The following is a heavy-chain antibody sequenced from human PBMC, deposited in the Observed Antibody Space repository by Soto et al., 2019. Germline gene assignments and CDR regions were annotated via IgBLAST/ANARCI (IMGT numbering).Heavy chain of an antibody. J-gene: IGHJ6*02. Sequence: ESGPTLVNPTQTLTLTCTFSGFSLSTSGMCVSWIRQPPGKALEWLALIDWDDDKYYSTSLKTRLTISKDTSKNQVVLTMTNMDPVDTATYYCARIPTYYDILTGYRYYYGMDVWGQGTKVTVSS. CDR2: IDWDDDK. V-gene: IGHV2-70*01. D-gene: IGHD3-9*01. CDR3: ARIPTYYDILTGYRYYYGMDV. CDR1: GFSLSTSGMC.